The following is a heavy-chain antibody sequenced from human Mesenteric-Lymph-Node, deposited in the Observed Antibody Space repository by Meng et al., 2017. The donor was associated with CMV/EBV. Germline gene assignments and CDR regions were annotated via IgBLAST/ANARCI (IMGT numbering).Heavy chain of an antibody. Sequence: GGSLRLSCTVSGGSISNYCWRWIQQPPGKGLEWVSYISSGGDTIYYTDSVKGRFTISRDNAKNSLYLQMNSLRAEDTAVYYCARDSRDFYSYFDYWGQGKLVTVSS. CDR1: GGSISNYC. CDR2: ISSGGDTI. CDR3: ARDSRDFYSYFDY. J-gene: IGHJ4*02. V-gene: IGHV3-11*04. D-gene: IGHD5-24*01.